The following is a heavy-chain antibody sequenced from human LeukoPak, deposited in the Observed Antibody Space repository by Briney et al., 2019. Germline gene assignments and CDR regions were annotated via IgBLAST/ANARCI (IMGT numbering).Heavy chain of an antibody. CDR2: IKQDGSEN. CDR1: GFTFSNYW. CDR3: ARNQYYDFWTSWFDP. V-gene: IGHV3-7*01. Sequence: GGSLRLSCAASGFTFSNYWMSWVRQAPGKGLEWAADIKQDGSENYYVDSVKGRFTVSRDNAKNSLYLQMNSLRAEDTAVYYCARNQYYDFWTSWFDPWGQGTLVTVSS. D-gene: IGHD3-3*01. J-gene: IGHJ5*02.